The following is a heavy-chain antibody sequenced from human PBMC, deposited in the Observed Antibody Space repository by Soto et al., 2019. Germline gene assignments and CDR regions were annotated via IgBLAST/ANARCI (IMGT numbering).Heavy chain of an antibody. CDR3: ASAQLLWFGELLRFDY. CDR2: INAGNGNT. J-gene: IGHJ4*02. D-gene: IGHD3-10*01. CDR1: GYTFTSYA. V-gene: IGHV1-3*01. Sequence: ASVKVSCKASGYTFTSYAMHWVRQAPGQRLEWMGWINAGNGNTKYSQKFQGRVTITRDTSASTAYMELSSLRSEDTAVYYCASAQLLWFGELLRFDYWGQGTLVTVSS.